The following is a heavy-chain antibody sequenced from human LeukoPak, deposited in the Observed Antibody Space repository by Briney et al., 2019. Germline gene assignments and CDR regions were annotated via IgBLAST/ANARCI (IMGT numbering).Heavy chain of an antibody. CDR2: ISYDGSNK. D-gene: IGHD3-10*01. V-gene: IGHV3-30*18. J-gene: IGHJ4*02. Sequence: GGSLRLSCAASGFTFSSYGMHWVRQAPGKGLEWVAVISYDGSNKYYADSVKGRFTISRDNSKNTLYLQMNSLRAEDTAVYYCAKGIYGSGSYAFDYWGQGTLVTVSS. CDR1: GFTFSSYG. CDR3: AKGIYGSGSYAFDY.